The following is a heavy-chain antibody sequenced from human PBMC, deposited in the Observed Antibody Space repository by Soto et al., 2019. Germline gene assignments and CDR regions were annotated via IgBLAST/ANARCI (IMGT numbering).Heavy chain of an antibody. J-gene: IGHJ6*02. CDR3: ARDAYSSGWYGWYYGMDV. Sequence: SQTLSLTCAISGDSVSSNSAAWNWIRQSPSRGLEWLGRTYYRSKWYNDYAVSVKSRITINPDTSKNQFSLQLNSVTPEDTAVYYCARDAYSSGWYGWYYGMDVWGQGPTVTVSS. D-gene: IGHD6-19*01. CDR1: GDSVSSNSAA. CDR2: TYYRSKWYN. V-gene: IGHV6-1*01.